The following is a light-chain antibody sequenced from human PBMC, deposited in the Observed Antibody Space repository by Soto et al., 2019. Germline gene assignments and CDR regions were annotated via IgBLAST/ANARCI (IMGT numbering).Light chain of an antibody. Sequence: QSALTQPASVSGSPGQSITISCTGTSSDVGGYNYVSWYRQHPGKAPKLIIYEVRNRPSGVSSRFSGSKSGNTASLTISGLQAEDEADYYCSSYTSSSTLFGGGTKLTVL. CDR3: SSYTSSSTL. CDR1: SSDVGGYNY. J-gene: IGLJ2*01. CDR2: EVR. V-gene: IGLV2-14*01.